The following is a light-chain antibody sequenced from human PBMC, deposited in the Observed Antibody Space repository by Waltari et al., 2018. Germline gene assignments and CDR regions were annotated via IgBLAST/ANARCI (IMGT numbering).Light chain of an antibody. Sequence: DIQLTHSHSTLSASVGDSITITCRASQDIHYWLAWYQQKPGKAPNLLIYKASSLESGVPSRFSGSGSGTEFTLTISSLQPGDFATYYCQQYNSFPWTFGQGTKVEIK. V-gene: IGKV1-5*03. J-gene: IGKJ1*01. CDR2: KAS. CDR3: QQYNSFPWT. CDR1: QDIHYW.